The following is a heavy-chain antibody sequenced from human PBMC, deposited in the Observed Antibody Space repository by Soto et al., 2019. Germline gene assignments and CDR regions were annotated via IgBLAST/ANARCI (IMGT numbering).Heavy chain of an antibody. CDR3: ASGVAGDNWFDP. Sequence: GASVKVSCKASGYTFTSYYMHWVRQAPGQGLEWMGITNPSGGSTSYAQKFQGRVTMTRDTSTSTVYMELSSLRSEDTAVYYCASGVAGDNWFDPWGQGTLVTVSS. CDR2: TNPSGGST. D-gene: IGHD3-10*01. J-gene: IGHJ5*02. V-gene: IGHV1-46*03. CDR1: GYTFTSYY.